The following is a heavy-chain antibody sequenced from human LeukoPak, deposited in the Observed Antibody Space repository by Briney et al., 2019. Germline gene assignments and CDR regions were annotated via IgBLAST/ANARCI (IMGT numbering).Heavy chain of an antibody. Sequence: PSETLSLTCAVYGGSFSGYYWSWIRQPPGKGLEWIGEINHSGSTNYNPSLKSRVTISVDTSKNQFSLKLSSVTAADTAVYYCARHVGYSYGLDYWGQGTLVTVSS. CDR3: ARHVGYSYGLDY. V-gene: IGHV4-34*01. CDR2: INHSGST. D-gene: IGHD5-18*01. CDR1: GGSFSGYY. J-gene: IGHJ4*02.